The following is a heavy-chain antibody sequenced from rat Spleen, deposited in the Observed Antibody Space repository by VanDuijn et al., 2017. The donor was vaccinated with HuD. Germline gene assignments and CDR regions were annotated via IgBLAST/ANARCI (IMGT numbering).Heavy chain of an antibody. CDR1: GFTFSNYG. CDR3: TTARNIPSYWYFDF. CDR2: ISTGGGNT. Sequence: EVQLVETGGGLVQPGRSLKLSCAASGFTFSNYGMAWVRQTPTNGLEWVASISTGGGNTYYPDSVKGRFTIYRDDAKSTLYLQMDSLRSEDTATYYCTTARNIPSYWYFDFWGPGTMVTVSS. V-gene: IGHV5S13*01. J-gene: IGHJ1*01. D-gene: IGHD3-8*01.